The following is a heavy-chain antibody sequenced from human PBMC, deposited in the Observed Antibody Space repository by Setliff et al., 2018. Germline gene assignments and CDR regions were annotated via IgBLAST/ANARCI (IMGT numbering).Heavy chain of an antibody. CDR1: GGSIGSYY. J-gene: IGHJ6*03. V-gene: IGHV4-4*07. Sequence: PSETLSLTCTVSGGSIGSYYWTWIRQPAGRGLEWIGRIYTTGSTNFNPSLSSRVTMSLDKSKNQFSLKLSSVTAADSAAYFCARVRIVPYCMDVWGKGTTVTVSS. CDR3: ARVRIVPYCMDV. D-gene: IGHD2-15*01. CDR2: IYTTGST.